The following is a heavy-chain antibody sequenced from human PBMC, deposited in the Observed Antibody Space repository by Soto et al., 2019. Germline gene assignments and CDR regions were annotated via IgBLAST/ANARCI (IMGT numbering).Heavy chain of an antibody. J-gene: IGHJ4*02. V-gene: IGHV3-7*03. CDR2: IRPDGSDK. Sequence: QSGGSLRLSCAASGFTFSNYWMTWVRQAPGKGLEWVANIRPDGSDKYYVDSVKGRFTISRDNAKNSLFLQMNSLRAEDTAVYYCARDQDSSSSNPFRFDCWGPGTLVTVSS. D-gene: IGHD6-6*01. CDR1: GFTFSNYW. CDR3: ARDQDSSSSNPFRFDC.